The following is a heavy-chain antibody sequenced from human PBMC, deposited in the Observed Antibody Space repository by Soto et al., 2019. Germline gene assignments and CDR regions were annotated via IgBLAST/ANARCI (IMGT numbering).Heavy chain of an antibody. J-gene: IGHJ6*02. D-gene: IGHD5-18*01. CDR3: ARDLDGYSYGFYYYGMDV. CDR2: IWYDGSNK. V-gene: IGHV3-33*01. CDR1: GFTFSSYG. Sequence: QVQLVESGGGVVQPGRSLRLSCAASGFTFSSYGMHWVRQAPGKGLEWVAVIWYDGSNKYYADSVKGRFTISRDNSKNTLYLQMNSVRAEDTAVYYCARDLDGYSYGFYYYGMDVWGQGTTVTVSS.